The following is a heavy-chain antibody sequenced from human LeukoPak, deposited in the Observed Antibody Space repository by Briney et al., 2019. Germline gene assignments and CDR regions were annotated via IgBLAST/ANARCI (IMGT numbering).Heavy chain of an antibody. J-gene: IGHJ5*02. CDR2: ISSDGSDT. D-gene: IGHD3-22*01. V-gene: IGHV3-74*01. CDR1: GFNFGSRW. Sequence: GGSLRLSCAASGFNFGSRWMHWVRQVPGKGLVWVSRISSDGSDTTYADSVKGRFTISRDNVKNIVYLEMRSLRAEDTALYYCARHFDIKGSFDIWGQGTLVTVSS. CDR3: ARHFDIKGSFDI.